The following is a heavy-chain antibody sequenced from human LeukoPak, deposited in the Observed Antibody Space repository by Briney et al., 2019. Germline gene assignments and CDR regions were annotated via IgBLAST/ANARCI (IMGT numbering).Heavy chain of an antibody. CDR1: GGSISTYY. Sequence: SETLSLTCTVSGGSISTYYWSWIRQPPGKGLEWIGYVYNSGSANYNPSLKSRVTISIDTSKNQFSLKLSSVTAADTAVYYCARNGGGYSFDYWGQGTLVTVSS. CDR2: VYNSGSA. V-gene: IGHV4-59*01. CDR3: ARNGGGYSFDY. J-gene: IGHJ4*02. D-gene: IGHD1-26*01.